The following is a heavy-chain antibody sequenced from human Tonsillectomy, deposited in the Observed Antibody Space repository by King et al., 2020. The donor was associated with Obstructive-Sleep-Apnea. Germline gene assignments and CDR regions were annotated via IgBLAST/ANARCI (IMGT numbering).Heavy chain of an antibody. Sequence: VQLVESGGGVVQPGRSLRLSCAASGFTFNSFGMDWVRQAPGKGLEWVAFIWYDGSNKYYADSVKGRFTISRDNSKNTLYLQMNSLRAEDTAVYYCARDSPLRTGNYYGIDVWGQGTTVTVSS. CDR1: GFTFNSFG. CDR2: IWYDGSNK. CDR3: ARDSPLRTGNYYGIDV. V-gene: IGHV3-33*01. J-gene: IGHJ6*02. D-gene: IGHD3/OR15-3a*01.